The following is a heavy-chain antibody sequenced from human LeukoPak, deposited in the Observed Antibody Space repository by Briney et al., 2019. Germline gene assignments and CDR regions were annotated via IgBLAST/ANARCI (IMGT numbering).Heavy chain of an antibody. V-gene: IGHV4-34*08. J-gene: IGHJ4*02. CDR3: AQTGGSYGDY. Sequence: GSLRLSCAASAFSVSTNYMSWVRQAPGKGLEWIGEINHSGSTNYNPSLKSRVTISVDTSKSQFSLKLSSVTAADTAVYYCAQTGGSYGDYWGQGTLVTVSS. D-gene: IGHD1-26*01. CDR2: INHSGST. CDR1: AFSVSTNY.